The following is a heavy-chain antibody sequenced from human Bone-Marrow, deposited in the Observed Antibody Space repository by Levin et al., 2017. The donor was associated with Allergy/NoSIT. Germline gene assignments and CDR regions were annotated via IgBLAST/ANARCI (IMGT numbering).Heavy chain of an antibody. CDR3: ARSPWGGSSSEDHFQK. V-gene: IGHV4-59*01. Sequence: GSLRLSCSVSGGSINDYYWSWIRQPPGKGLEWIGYVYYTGSTKYSSSLKSRLTLSVDTSKKQVYLRLTPVTAADSAVYYCARSPWGGSSSEDHFQKWGQGTLVTVSS. J-gene: IGHJ1*01. D-gene: IGHD6-6*01. CDR2: VYYTGST. CDR1: GGSINDYY.